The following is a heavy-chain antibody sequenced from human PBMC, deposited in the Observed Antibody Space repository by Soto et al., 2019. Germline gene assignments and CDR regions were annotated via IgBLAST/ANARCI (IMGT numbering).Heavy chain of an antibody. CDR3: ARAGAAPYYYYGLDV. Sequence: GASVKVSCKASGYTFTSYGISWVRQAPGQGLEWTGWIRAYNGDTNYAQKFQTRVTMTTDKSTDTAYMDLRSLTSDDTAIYYCARAGAAPYYYYGLDVWGQGTTVTVSS. V-gene: IGHV1-18*01. CDR1: GYTFTSYG. D-gene: IGHD3-10*01. CDR2: IRAYNGDT. J-gene: IGHJ6*02.